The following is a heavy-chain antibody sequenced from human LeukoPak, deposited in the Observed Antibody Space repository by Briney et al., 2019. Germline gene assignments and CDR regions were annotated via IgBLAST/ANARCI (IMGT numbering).Heavy chain of an antibody. CDR2: IYYSGST. V-gene: IGHV4-59*05. J-gene: IGHJ4*02. D-gene: IGHD4-11*01. CDR1: GGSISSYY. Sequence: SETLSLTCTVSGGSISSYYWSWIRQPAGKGLEWIGSIYYSGSTYYNPSLKSRVTISVDTSKNQFSLKLSSVTAADTAVYYCARLQVFAHYFDYWGQGTLVTVSS. CDR3: ARLQVFAHYFDY.